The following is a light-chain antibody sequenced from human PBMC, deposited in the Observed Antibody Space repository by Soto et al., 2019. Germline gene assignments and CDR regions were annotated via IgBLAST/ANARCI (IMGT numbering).Light chain of an antibody. V-gene: IGKV1-5*01. J-gene: IGKJ1*01. CDR3: QQYSDSSGA. CDR2: DAS. Sequence: DMQVSQTPSTRRAWVGGRSTMTREASQSIGTWLAWYQQKPGKAPKLLIFDASTLESGVPSRFSGSGSGTDFTLTISSLQPDDFATYYCQQYSDSSGAFGQGTKVDIK. CDR1: QSIGTW.